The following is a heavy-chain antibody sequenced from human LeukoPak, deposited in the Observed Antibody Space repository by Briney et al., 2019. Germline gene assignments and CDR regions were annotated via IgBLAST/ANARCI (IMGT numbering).Heavy chain of an antibody. CDR3: ARSVWSGYYFDY. CDR1: GRSISSYY. CDR2: IYYSGST. Sequence: SETLSLTCTVSGRSISSYYWSWLRQPPGKGLEWIGYIYYSGSTNYNPSLKSRVTITVDTSKNQFSLKLSSVTAADTAVYYCARSVWSGYYFDYWGQGTLVTVSS. D-gene: IGHD3-3*01. V-gene: IGHV4-59*01. J-gene: IGHJ4*02.